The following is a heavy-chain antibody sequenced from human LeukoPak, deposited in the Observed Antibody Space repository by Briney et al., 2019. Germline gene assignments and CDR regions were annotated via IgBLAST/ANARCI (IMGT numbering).Heavy chain of an antibody. D-gene: IGHD4-17*01. J-gene: IGHJ4*02. V-gene: IGHV3-23*01. CDR3: AKLAGDPPGVGY. CDR1: GITFRSYS. CDR2: FSGSGGST. Sequence: GGSLRLSCVASGITFRSYSMIWVREAPGKGLEWVSAFSGSGGSTYYAASVKGRFTISRENSNNTLYLQMNSLRAEDTAVYYCAKLAGDPPGVGYWGQGPLVTVSS.